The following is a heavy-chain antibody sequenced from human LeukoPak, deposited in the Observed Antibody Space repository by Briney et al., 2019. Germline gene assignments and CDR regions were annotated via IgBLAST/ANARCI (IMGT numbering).Heavy chain of an antibody. J-gene: IGHJ5*02. D-gene: IGHD5-24*01. CDR1: GFTFSSYA. CDR3: VRDRTLGVRDGFILA. Sequence: GGSLRLSCAASGFTFSSYAMHWVRRAPGKGLEWVAVISYDGSNKYYADSVKGRFTTSRDNSKNTLYLQMNSLRVEDTAVYYCVRDRTLGVRDGFILAWGQGTLVTVSS. CDR2: ISYDGSNK. V-gene: IGHV3-30-3*01.